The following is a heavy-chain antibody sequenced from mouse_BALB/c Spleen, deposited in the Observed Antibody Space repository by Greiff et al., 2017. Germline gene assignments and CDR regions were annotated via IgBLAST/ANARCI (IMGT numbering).Heavy chain of an antibody. CDR3: ARHPLYDGYDYYAMDY. D-gene: IGHD2-3*01. V-gene: IGHV2-6-2*01. Sequence: VQLVESGPDLVAPSQSLSITCTVSGFSLTSYGVHWVRQPPGKGLEWLVVIWSDGSTTYNSALKSRLSISKDNSKSQVFLKMNSLQTDDTAMYYCARHPLYDGYDYYAMDYWGQGTSVTVSS. J-gene: IGHJ4*01. CDR1: GFSLTSYG. CDR2: IWSDGST.